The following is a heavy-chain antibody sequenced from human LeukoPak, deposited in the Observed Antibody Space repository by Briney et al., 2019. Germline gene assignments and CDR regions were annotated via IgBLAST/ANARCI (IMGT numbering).Heavy chain of an antibody. CDR1: GGSFSGYY. D-gene: IGHD2-15*01. V-gene: IGHV4-34*01. CDR2: INHSGST. Sequence: SETLSLTCAVYGGSFSGYYRSWIRQPPGKGLEWIGEINHSGSTNYNPSLRSRVTISVDTSNNQFSLRLGSVTAADTAVYHCARHCCSGPAKRVFDIWGQGTMVTVSS. CDR3: ARHCCSGPAKRVFDI. J-gene: IGHJ3*02.